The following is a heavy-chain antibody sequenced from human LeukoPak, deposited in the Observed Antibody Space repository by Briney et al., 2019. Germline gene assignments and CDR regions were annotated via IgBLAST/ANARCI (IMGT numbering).Heavy chain of an antibody. J-gene: IGHJ3*02. V-gene: IGHV3-21*01. CDR1: GFTFSSYS. CDR2: ISSSSSYI. D-gene: IGHD3-9*01. Sequence: PGGSLRLSCAASGFTFSSYSMNWVRQAPGKGLEWVSSISSSSSYIYYADSVKGRFTISRDNAKNSPYLQMNSLRAEDTAVYYCARSRYYDILTGRDAFDIWGQGTMVTVSS. CDR3: ARSRYYDILTGRDAFDI.